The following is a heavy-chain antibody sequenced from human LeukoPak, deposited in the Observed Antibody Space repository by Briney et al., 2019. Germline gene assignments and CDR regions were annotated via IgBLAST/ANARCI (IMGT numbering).Heavy chain of an antibody. CDR2: INSDGSST. CDR3: ARLHSSSWSLDY. D-gene: IGHD6-13*01. CDR1: GFTFSSYW. V-gene: IGHV3-74*01. J-gene: IGHJ4*02. Sequence: GGSLRLSCAASGFTFSSYWMHWVRQAPGKGLLWVSGINSDGSSTSYADSVKGRFTISRDNAKNMLYLQMNSLRAEDTAVYYCARLHSSSWSLDYWGQGTLVTVSS.